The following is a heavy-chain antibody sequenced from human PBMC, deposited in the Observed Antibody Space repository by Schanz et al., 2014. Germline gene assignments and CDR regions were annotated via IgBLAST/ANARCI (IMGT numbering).Heavy chain of an antibody. CDR3: AKTLGGAGLTLYFDH. CDR2: IKPDGSEK. J-gene: IGHJ4*02. Sequence: EVQLVESGGGLVQPGGSLRLSCAASGFTFSIHYMSWVRQAPGKGLEWVAKIKPDGSEKLYVDSVRGRFAVSRDNVKNRLYLQMNSLRLEDTAIYYCAKTLGGAGLTLYFDHWGQGSLVTVSS. D-gene: IGHD3-10*01. V-gene: IGHV3-7*03. CDR1: GFTFSIHY.